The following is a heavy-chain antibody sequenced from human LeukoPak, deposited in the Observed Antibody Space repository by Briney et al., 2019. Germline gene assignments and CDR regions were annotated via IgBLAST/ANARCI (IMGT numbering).Heavy chain of an antibody. CDR3: AKHLRRRFFSKTLGFDP. D-gene: IGHD3-3*01. CDR2: ISSSGST. V-gene: IGHV4-4*07. Sequence: SETLSLTCSVSGDSISYFYWSWIRQAAGKGLEWIGRISSSGSTDYNASLKSRVTMSVDTSKNQFSLKLSSVTAADTAVYYCAKHLRRRFFSKTLGFDPWGQGTLVTVSS. J-gene: IGHJ5*02. CDR1: GDSISYFY.